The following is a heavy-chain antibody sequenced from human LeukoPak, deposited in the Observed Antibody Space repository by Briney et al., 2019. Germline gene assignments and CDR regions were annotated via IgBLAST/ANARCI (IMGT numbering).Heavy chain of an antibody. J-gene: IGHJ4*02. V-gene: IGHV3-66*01. Sequence: GGSLRLSCAASGFTFSSYGMHWVRQAPGKGLEWVSVNSGGTTYYADSVRGRFSISRDNSKNTLYLQMNSLRAEDTAVYYCAKYDYGRSGFDYWGQGTLVTVSS. CDR1: GFTFSSYG. CDR3: AKYDYGRSGFDY. CDR2: NSGGTT. D-gene: IGHD5-12*01.